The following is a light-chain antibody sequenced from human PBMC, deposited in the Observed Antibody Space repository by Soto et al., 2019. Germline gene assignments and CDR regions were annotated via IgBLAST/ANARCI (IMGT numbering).Light chain of an antibody. Sequence: EIVLTQSPGTLSLSPGEGATLSCRASQSISSSYLAWYQQKPGQAPRLLIYGASSRATGIPDRFSGGGSGTDFTLTISRLEPEDFAVYYCQQYGSSPPYTFGQGTNLVIK. V-gene: IGKV3-20*01. J-gene: IGKJ2*01. CDR1: QSISSSY. CDR2: GAS. CDR3: QQYGSSPPYT.